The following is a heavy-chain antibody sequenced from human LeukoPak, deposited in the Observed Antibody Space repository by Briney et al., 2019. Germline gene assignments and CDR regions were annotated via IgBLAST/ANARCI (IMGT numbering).Heavy chain of an antibody. CDR2: VHYSDGA. Sequence: SETLSLTCIVSGGSISSYYWSWVRQPPGKRPEWIAYVHYSDGATYNPSLQSRVTISIDRSKNQFSLRLMSVTAADTAVYYCARDLGAPKYVAYSVDYWGQGTLVTVSS. J-gene: IGHJ4*02. CDR3: ARDLGAPKYVAYSVDY. CDR1: GGSISSYY. D-gene: IGHD3-16*01. V-gene: IGHV4-59*01.